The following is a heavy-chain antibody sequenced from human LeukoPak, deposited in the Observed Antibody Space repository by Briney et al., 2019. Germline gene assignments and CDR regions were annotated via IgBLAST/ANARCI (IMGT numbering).Heavy chain of an antibody. CDR1: GFTFSTYA. V-gene: IGHV3-48*04. CDR3: TRSTGWYNYFDY. D-gene: IGHD6-19*01. J-gene: IGHJ4*02. Sequence: GGSLRLSCAASGFTFSTYAMDRVRQAPGKGLEWVSYLSSSSSVIYHADSVKGRFTISRDNAKNSLYLQMNSLTADDVAFYYCTRSTGWYNYFDYWGQGALVTVSS. CDR2: LSSSSSVI.